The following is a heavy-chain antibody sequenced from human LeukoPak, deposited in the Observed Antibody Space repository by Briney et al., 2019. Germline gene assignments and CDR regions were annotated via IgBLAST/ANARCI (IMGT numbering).Heavy chain of an antibody. V-gene: IGHV4-59*01. CDR3: ARVDSGSYHDAFDI. J-gene: IGHJ3*02. CDR2: IYYSGST. D-gene: IGHD1-26*01. Sequence: SETLSLTCTVSGGSISSYYWSWIRQPPGKGLEWIGYIYYSGSTNYNPSLKSRVTISVDTSKNQFSLKLSSVTAADTAVYYCARVDSGSYHDAFDIWGQGTMVTVSS. CDR1: GGSISSYY.